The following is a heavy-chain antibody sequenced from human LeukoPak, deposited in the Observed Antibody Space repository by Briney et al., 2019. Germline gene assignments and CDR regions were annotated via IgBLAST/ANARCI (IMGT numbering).Heavy chain of an antibody. Sequence: SETLSLTCAVSGGSISSGGYSWSWIRQPPGKGLEWIGYIYHSGSTYYNPSLKSRVTISVDRSKNQFSLKLSSVTAADTAVYYCARGLYSSGWYLGNWFDPWGQGTLVTVSS. V-gene: IGHV4-30-2*02. D-gene: IGHD6-19*01. J-gene: IGHJ5*02. CDR2: IYHSGST. CDR1: GGSISSGGYS. CDR3: ARGLYSSGWYLGNWFDP.